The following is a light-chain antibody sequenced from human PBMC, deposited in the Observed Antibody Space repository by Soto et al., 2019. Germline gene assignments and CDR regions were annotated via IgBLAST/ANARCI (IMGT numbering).Light chain of an antibody. Sequence: QCVLTRPASVSGAPGEGITISCTGTSSDVGGYNYVSWYQHHPGKAPKLLIYDVSNRPSGVSNRFSGSKSDNTASLTISGLQPEDEADYYCSSYTTSNTRQIVFGTGTKVTVL. V-gene: IGLV2-14*03. CDR1: SSDVGGYNY. CDR2: DVS. J-gene: IGLJ1*01. CDR3: SSYTTSNTRQIV.